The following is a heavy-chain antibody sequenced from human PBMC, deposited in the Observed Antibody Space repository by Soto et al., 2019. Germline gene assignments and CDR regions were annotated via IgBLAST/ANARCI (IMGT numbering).Heavy chain of an antibody. CDR1: GGSISSGDYY. CDR2: IYYSGST. V-gene: IGHV4-30-4*01. J-gene: IGHJ4*02. D-gene: IGHD3-22*01. Sequence: RSLTCTVSGGSISSGDYYWSWIRQPPGKGLEWIGYIYYSGSTYYNPSLTSRVTISVDTSKNQFSLKLTSATAADSAVYFFARVPRRSLDGSRYFYWGQGTLVTVS. CDR3: ARVPRRSLDGSRYFY.